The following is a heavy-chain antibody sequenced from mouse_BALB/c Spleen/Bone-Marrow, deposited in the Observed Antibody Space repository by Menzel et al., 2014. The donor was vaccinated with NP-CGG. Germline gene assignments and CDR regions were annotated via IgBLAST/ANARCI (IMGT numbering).Heavy chain of an antibody. CDR3: ARVYPGYYSLDY. CDR1: GYTFTDYA. J-gene: IGHJ4*01. CDR2: ISTYSGNT. V-gene: IGHV1-67*01. D-gene: IGHD5-1-1*01. Sequence: QVQLQQPGPELVRPGVSVKISCKGSGYTFTDYAMHWVKQSHTKSLEWIGVISTYSGNTNYNQKFKGKATMTVDKSSSTAYVELARVASEHSAIYFCARVYPGYYSLDYWGQGTSVTVSS.